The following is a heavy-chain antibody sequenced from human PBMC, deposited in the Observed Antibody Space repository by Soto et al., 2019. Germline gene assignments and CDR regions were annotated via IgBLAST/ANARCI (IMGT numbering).Heavy chain of an antibody. CDR1: GGSVSSISYY. J-gene: IGHJ4*02. CDR3: ARHEYYDFWSGYYSFDY. Sequence: SETLSLTCTVSGGSVSSISYYWGWVRQPPGKGLEWIGSVYYSGSTYYNPSLASRVTISVDTSKNQFSLKLSSVTAADTAVYYCARHEYYDFWSGYYSFDYWGQGTLVTVAS. CDR2: VYYSGST. D-gene: IGHD3-3*01. V-gene: IGHV4-39*01.